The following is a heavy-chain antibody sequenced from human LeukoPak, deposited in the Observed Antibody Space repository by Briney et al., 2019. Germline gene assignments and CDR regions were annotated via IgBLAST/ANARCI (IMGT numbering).Heavy chain of an antibody. CDR3: ARAHSSGWLVFQH. J-gene: IGHJ1*01. CDR1: GYTFTDYY. V-gene: IGHV1-2*02. CDR2: INPNSGGT. D-gene: IGHD6-19*01. Sequence: ASVKVSCKASGYTFTDYYMHWVRQAPGQGLEWMGWINPNSGGTNYAQKFQGRVTMTRDTSIRTAYMEFSTLRSDDTALYYCARAHSSGWLVFQHWARAPWSPSPQ.